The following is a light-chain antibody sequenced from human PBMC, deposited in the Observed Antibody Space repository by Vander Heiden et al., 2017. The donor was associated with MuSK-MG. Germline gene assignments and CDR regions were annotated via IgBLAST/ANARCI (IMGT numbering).Light chain of an antibody. Sequence: DIQMTQSPSSLSASVGDRVTITCRASQGIGNDLAWFQLKPGKAPKRLIHTASSLQSGVPTRFRGRGSGTEFTLTISSLQPEDFATYCCRHYKSYFWTFGQGTKVEIK. CDR1: QGIGND. J-gene: IGKJ1*01. V-gene: IGKV1-17*01. CDR2: TAS. CDR3: RHYKSYFWT.